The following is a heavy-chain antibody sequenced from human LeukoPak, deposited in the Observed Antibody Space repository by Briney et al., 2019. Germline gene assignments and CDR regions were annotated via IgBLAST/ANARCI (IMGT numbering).Heavy chain of an antibody. CDR2: ISYDGSKK. CDR1: GFTFSNYA. V-gene: IGHV3-30*01. J-gene: IGHJ4*02. Sequence: GGSLRLSCAASGFTFSNYAMHWVRQAPGKGLEWVAVISYDGSKKYYADSVKGRFTISRDNSKNTLYLQMNSLRAEDTAVYYCAREFYDYVWGSYRYGLGYWGQGTQVTVSS. D-gene: IGHD3-16*02. CDR3: AREFYDYVWGSYRYGLGY.